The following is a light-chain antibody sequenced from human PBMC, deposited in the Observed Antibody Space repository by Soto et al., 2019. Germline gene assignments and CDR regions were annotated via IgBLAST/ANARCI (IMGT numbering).Light chain of an antibody. CDR3: NSYTSARVYV. V-gene: IGLV2-14*01. CDR2: EVT. CDR1: TSDIAGYNY. J-gene: IGLJ1*01. Sequence: QSVLAQPASVSGSPGQSITISCTGTTSDIAGYNYVSWYQQHPGKAPKLLIYEVTSRASGVSHRFSGSKSGNTASLTISGLQAEDEAEYYCNSYTSARVYVFGTGTKVT.